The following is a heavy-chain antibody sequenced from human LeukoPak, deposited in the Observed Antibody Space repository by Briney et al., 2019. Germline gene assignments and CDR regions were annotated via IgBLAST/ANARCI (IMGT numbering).Heavy chain of an antibody. Sequence: ASVKVSCKASGYTFTGYYMHWVRQAPGQGLEWMGWINPNSGGTNYAQKFQGRVTMTRDTSISTAYMELSRLRSDDTAVYYCAGTKAAPLLGIWFDPWGQGTLVTVSS. CDR1: GYTFTGYY. CDR3: AGTKAAPLLGIWFDP. CDR2: INPNSGGT. D-gene: IGHD2-8*01. V-gene: IGHV1-2*02. J-gene: IGHJ5*02.